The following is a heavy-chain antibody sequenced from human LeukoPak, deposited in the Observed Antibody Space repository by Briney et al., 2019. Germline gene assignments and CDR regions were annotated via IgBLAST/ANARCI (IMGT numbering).Heavy chain of an antibody. D-gene: IGHD5-12*01. V-gene: IGHV5-51*01. CDR2: IYPGDSDT. CDR1: GYSFSNYW. Sequence: GESLKISCKGSGYSFSNYWIGWVRQMPGKGPEWMGIIYPGDSDTRYSPSFRGQVTLSVDKSINTAYLRWSSLKASDTAIYYCARRGGFVDFAVVNYFDPWGQGTLVTVSS. CDR3: ARRGGFVDFAVVNYFDP. J-gene: IGHJ5*02.